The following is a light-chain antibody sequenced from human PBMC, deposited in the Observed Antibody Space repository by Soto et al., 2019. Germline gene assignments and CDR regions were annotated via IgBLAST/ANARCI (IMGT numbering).Light chain of an antibody. V-gene: IGKV3-20*01. Sequence: EIVLTQSPGTLSLSPGERATLSCRASQSVSSSYLAWYQQKPGQAPRLLMYGASSRATGIPDRFRGSGSGTDFTFSISRLEPEDFAVYYCQQYGSSPLTFGGGTKVEIK. CDR2: GAS. CDR1: QSVSSSY. CDR3: QQYGSSPLT. J-gene: IGKJ4*01.